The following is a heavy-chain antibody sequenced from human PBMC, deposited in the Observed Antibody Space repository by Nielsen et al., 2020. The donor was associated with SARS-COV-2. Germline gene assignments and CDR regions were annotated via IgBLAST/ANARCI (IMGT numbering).Heavy chain of an antibody. Sequence: SETLSLTCTVSGGSISSSSYYWGWIRQPPGKGLEWIGSIYYSGSTYYNPSLKSRVTISVDTSKNQFSLKLSSVTATDTAVYYCARELLPGFDYWGQGLLVTVSS. CDR2: IYYSGST. CDR1: GGSISSSSYY. J-gene: IGHJ4*02. V-gene: IGHV4-39*02. CDR3: ARELLPGFDY.